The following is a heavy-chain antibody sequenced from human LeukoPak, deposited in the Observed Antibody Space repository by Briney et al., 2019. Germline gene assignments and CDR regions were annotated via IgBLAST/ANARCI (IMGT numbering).Heavy chain of an antibody. Sequence: GESLKISCKGSGYTFTTYWITWVRQMRGKGLEWMGRIDPKDSYAIYSPSFQGLVTISVDTSISTAYLQWSSLKASDTAMYFCARLYMSGSPFDYWGQGALVTVSS. CDR2: IDPKDSYA. CDR3: ARLYMSGSPFDY. CDR1: GYTFTTYW. D-gene: IGHD3-10*01. J-gene: IGHJ4*02. V-gene: IGHV5-10-1*01.